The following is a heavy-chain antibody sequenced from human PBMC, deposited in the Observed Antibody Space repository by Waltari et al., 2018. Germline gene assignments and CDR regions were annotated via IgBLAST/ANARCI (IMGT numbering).Heavy chain of an antibody. J-gene: IGHJ4*02. CDR2: ISYDGSNK. CDR3: AKDHSGTYQSLYLTD. D-gene: IGHD1-26*01. CDR1: GFTFSSSG. Sequence: QVQLVESGGGVVQPGRSLRLSCAASGFTFSSSGMLWVREAPGKGLEWVALISYDGSNKYYADSVKGRFTISRDNSKNTLYLQMNSLRAEDTAVYYCAKDHSGTYQSLYLTDWGQGTLVTVSS. V-gene: IGHV3-30*18.